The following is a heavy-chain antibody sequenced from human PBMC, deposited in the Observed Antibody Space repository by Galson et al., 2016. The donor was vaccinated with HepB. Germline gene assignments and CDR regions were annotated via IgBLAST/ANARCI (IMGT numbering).Heavy chain of an antibody. V-gene: IGHV4-4*07. CDR3: ARLFGPGWYIGWTGFDV. D-gene: IGHD1-1*01. J-gene: IGHJ5*02. Sequence: TLYPTCTISGVPFPSYYWGWIRQPAGKGLEWVGRILSIGTTGYNPSLKGRFTMSVDTSKNQFSLQLRSVPAAGTAVYYLARLFGPGWYIGWTGFDVWGLGTLVTVSS. CDR1: GVPFPSYY. CDR2: ILSIGTT.